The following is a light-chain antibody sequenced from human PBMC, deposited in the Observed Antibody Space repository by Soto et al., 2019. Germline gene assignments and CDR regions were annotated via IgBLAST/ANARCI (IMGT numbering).Light chain of an antibody. CDR1: QSVSNNY. Sequence: ASQSVSNNYLAWYQQKPGQAPRLLIYGASNRATGIPDRFSGSGSGTDFTLTISSLQPEDFATYYCQQSYSTPRTFGQGTKVDIK. CDR2: GAS. V-gene: IGKV3-20*01. J-gene: IGKJ1*01. CDR3: QQSYSTPRT.